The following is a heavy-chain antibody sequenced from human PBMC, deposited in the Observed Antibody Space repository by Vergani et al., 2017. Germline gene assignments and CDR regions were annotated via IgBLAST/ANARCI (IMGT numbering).Heavy chain of an antibody. CDR1: GFTFNHYA. V-gene: IGHV3-23*01. Sequence: EVQLLESGGDLVQPGGSLRLSCAASGFTFNHYAMNWVRQAPGKGLEWVSGISGSGGSTYYAGSVKGRFTISRDSSKNTLYLQMNSLSAGDTAVYYCAKIGSGSYDYWGQGTLVTVSS. D-gene: IGHD3-10*01. J-gene: IGHJ4*02. CDR2: ISGSGGST. CDR3: AKIGSGSYDY.